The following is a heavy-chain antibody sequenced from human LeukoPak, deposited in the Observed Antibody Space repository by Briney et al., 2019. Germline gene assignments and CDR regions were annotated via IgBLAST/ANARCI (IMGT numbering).Heavy chain of an antibody. CDR1: GFTFSSYA. Sequence: GGSLRLSCAASGFTFSSYAMSWVRQAPGKGLEWVSAISGSGGSTYYADSVKGRFTISRDNSKNTLYLQMNSLRAEDTAVYYCAEDPPGRWFGELQYYFDYWGQGTLVTVSS. CDR3: AEDPPGRWFGELQYYFDY. V-gene: IGHV3-23*01. CDR2: ISGSGGST. J-gene: IGHJ4*02. D-gene: IGHD3-10*01.